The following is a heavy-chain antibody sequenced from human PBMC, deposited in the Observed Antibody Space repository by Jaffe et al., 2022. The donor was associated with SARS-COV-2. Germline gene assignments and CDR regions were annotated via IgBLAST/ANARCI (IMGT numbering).Heavy chain of an antibody. J-gene: IGHJ4*02. CDR1: GFTFSNYV. Sequence: EEQLLESGGGLVQPGGSLRLSCAASGFTFSNYVISWVRQAPGKGLEWVSAIRGSGDITYYEDSVKGRFTISRDNSKNTLYLQMDSLRVEDTAVYYCVKEGQRTWGQGTLVTVSS. V-gene: IGHV3-23*01. CDR3: VKEGQRT. D-gene: IGHD1-1*01. CDR2: IRGSGDIT.